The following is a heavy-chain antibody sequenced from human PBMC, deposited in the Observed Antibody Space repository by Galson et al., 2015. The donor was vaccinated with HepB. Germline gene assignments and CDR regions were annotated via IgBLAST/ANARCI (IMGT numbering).Heavy chain of an antibody. CDR1: GYTFTSYA. V-gene: IGHV7-4-1*02. Sequence: SVKVSCKASGYTFTSYAMNWVRQAPGQGLEWMGWINTNTGNPTYAQGFTGRFVFSLDTSVSTAYLQISSLKAEDTAVYYCAREWSGSYSPNWFDPWGQGTLVTVSS. CDR3: AREWSGSYSPNWFDP. D-gene: IGHD1-26*01. CDR2: INTNTGNP. J-gene: IGHJ5*02.